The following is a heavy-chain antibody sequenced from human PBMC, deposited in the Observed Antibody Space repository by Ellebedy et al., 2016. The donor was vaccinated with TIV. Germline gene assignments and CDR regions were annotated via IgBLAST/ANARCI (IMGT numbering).Heavy chain of an antibody. V-gene: IGHV4-34*01. Sequence: MPSETLSLTCAVYGGSFSGYYWSWIRQPPGKGLEWIGEINHSGSTNYNPSLKSRVTISVDTSKNQFSLKLSSVTAADTAVYYCARAVYCSSTSCPTGYFDYWGQGTLVTVSS. J-gene: IGHJ4*02. D-gene: IGHD2-2*01. CDR1: GGSFSGYY. CDR2: INHSGST. CDR3: ARAVYCSSTSCPTGYFDY.